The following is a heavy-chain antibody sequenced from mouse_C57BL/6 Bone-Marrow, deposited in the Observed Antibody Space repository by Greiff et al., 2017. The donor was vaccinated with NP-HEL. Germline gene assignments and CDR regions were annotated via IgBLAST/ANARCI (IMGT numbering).Heavy chain of an antibody. CDR2: IYPGDGDT. D-gene: IGHD2-4*01. J-gene: IGHJ3*01. CDR1: GYAFSSSW. V-gene: IGHV1-82*01. CDR3: ASPGDYDGAY. Sequence: VQLQQSGPELVKPGASVKISCKASGYAFSSSWMNWVKQRPGKGLEWIGRIYPGDGDTNYNGKFKGKATLTADKSSSTAYMQLSSLTSEDSAVYFCASPGDYDGAYWGQGTLVTVSA.